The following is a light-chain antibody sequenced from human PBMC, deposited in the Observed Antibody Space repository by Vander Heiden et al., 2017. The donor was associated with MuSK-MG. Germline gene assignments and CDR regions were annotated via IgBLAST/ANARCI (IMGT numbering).Light chain of an antibody. CDR1: QSVSSN. J-gene: IGKJ1*01. Sequence: EIVMTQSPATLSVSPGETATLSCRASQSVSSNLAWFQQKPGQAPRLLIYGASTRATDIPARFSGSGYGTEFTLTISSLQSEDFAVYYCQQYNNWPPWTFGQGTKVEIK. CDR3: QQYNNWPPWT. V-gene: IGKV3-15*01. CDR2: GAS.